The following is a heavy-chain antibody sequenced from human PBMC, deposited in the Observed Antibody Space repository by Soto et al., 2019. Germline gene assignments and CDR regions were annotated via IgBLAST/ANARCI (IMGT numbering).Heavy chain of an antibody. V-gene: IGHV1-3*01. CDR2: INAGNGNT. Sequence: ASVKVSCKASGYTFTNYALHWVRQAPGQRLEWVAWINAGNGNTKYSQRFQDRVTITRDTSASTAYMELSSLRSEDTAVYYCARSIVVVTALDYWGQGTLVTVSS. J-gene: IGHJ4*02. CDR1: GYTFTNYA. D-gene: IGHD2-21*02. CDR3: ARSIVVVTALDY.